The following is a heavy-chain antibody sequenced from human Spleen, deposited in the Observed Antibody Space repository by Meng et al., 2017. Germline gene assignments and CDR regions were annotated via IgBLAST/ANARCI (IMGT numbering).Heavy chain of an antibody. Sequence: QVQLVQSGAEVKKPGASVKVSCKASGYTFTGYSMHWIRQAPGQGLEWMGRINPDSGTNYAQRFQGRVTITADRATATAYMELSGLRSEDTAIYFCASGNSDYWGQGTLVTVSS. CDR3: ASGNSDY. J-gene: IGHJ4*02. V-gene: IGHV1-2*06. CDR2: INPDSGT. CDR1: GYTFTGYS. D-gene: IGHD3-10*01.